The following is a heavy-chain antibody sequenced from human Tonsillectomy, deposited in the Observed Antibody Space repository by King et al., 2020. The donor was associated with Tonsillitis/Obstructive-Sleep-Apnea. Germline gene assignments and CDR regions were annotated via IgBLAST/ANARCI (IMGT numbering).Heavy chain of an antibody. CDR3: RVGYDILTGKYYFDY. CDR1: GFTFSSYV. Sequence: VQLVESGGGLVQPGGSLRLSCAASGFTFSSYVMSWVRQAPGKGLEWVSAISGSGSSTYYADSVKGRFTISRDNSKNTLYLQMNSLRAEDTAVYYCRVGYDILTGKYYFDYWGQGTLVTVSS. CDR2: ISGSGSST. V-gene: IGHV3-23*04. J-gene: IGHJ4*02. D-gene: IGHD3-9*01.